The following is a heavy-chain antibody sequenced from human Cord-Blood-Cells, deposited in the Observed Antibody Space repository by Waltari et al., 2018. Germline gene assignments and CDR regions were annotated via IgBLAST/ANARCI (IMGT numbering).Heavy chain of an antibody. Sequence: QLQLQESGPGLVKPSETLSLTCTVPGGPISSSSYYWGWIRQPPGKGLEWIGSLDYSGSTYYNPSHKSRVTISVDTSKNQFSLKLSSVTAADTAVYYCARRRDAFDIWGQGTMVTVSS. CDR2: LDYSGST. CDR3: ARRRDAFDI. J-gene: IGHJ3*02. V-gene: IGHV4-39*01. CDR1: GGPISSSSYY.